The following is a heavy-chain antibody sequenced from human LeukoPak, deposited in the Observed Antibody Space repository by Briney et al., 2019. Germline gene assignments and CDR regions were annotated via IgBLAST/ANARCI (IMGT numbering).Heavy chain of an antibody. V-gene: IGHV4-4*07. Sequence: SETLSLTCTVSGGSISSYYWSWIRQPAGKGLEWIGRIYTSGSTNYNPSLKSRVTMSVDTSKNQFSLKLRSVTAADTAVYYCARGRYCSSTSCYYFDYWGQGTLVTVSS. J-gene: IGHJ4*02. CDR2: IYTSGST. D-gene: IGHD2-2*01. CDR3: ARGRYCSSTSCYYFDY. CDR1: GGSISSYY.